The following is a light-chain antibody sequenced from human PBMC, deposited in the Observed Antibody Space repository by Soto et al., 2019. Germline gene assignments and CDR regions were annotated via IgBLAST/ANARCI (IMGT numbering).Light chain of an antibody. CDR1: DSNIGRHN. CDR3: SAWDGSLNGHV. J-gene: IGLJ1*01. V-gene: IGLV1-44*01. CDR2: NVN. Sequence: QAVVTQPPSASGTPGQRVTMSCSGSDSNIGRHNVNWYQQLPGSAPRVVIYNVNQRPSGVPGRFSGSKSGTSASLAISGLQPEDEAEYYCSAWDGSLNGHVFGTGTKLTVL.